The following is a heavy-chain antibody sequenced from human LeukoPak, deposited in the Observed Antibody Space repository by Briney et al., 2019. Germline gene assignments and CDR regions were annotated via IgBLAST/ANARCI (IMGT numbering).Heavy chain of an antibody. CDR3: ASYGSGSYYNIDY. J-gene: IGHJ4*02. Sequence: SPSETLSLTCTVSGGSISSSSYYWGWLRQPPGKGLEWIGSIYYSGSTYYNPSLKSRVTISVDTSKNQFSLKLSSVTAADTAVYYCASYGSGSYYNIDYWGQGTLVTVSS. V-gene: IGHV4-39*01. D-gene: IGHD3-10*01. CDR1: GGSISSSSYY. CDR2: IYYSGST.